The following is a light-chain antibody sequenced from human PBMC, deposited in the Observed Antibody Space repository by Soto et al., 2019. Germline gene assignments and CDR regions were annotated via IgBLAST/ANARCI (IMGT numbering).Light chain of an antibody. Sequence: QSVPTQPPSASGSPGQSVTISCTGTSSDVGGYNYVSWYQQHPGKAPKLIIYEVSKRPSGVPDRFSGSKSGNTASLTVPGLQAEDEADYYCSSYVGSNNFVFGTGTKVTVL. CDR2: EVS. J-gene: IGLJ1*01. V-gene: IGLV2-8*01. CDR1: SSDVGGYNY. CDR3: SSYVGSNNFV.